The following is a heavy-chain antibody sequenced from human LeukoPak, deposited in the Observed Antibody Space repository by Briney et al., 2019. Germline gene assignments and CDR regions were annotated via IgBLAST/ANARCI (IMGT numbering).Heavy chain of an antibody. D-gene: IGHD2-2*02. V-gene: IGHV4-39*01. CDR2: IYYSGST. CDR1: GGSISSSSYY. J-gene: IGHJ4*02. Sequence: SETPSLTCTVSGGSISSSSYYWGWIRQPPGKGLEWIGSIYYSGSTYYNPSLKSRVTISVDTSKNQFSLKLSSVTAADTAVYYCASRYCSSTSCYMFDYWGQGTLVTVSS. CDR3: ASRYCSSTSCYMFDY.